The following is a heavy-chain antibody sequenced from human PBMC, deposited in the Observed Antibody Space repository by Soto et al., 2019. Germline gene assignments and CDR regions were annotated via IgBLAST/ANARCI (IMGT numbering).Heavy chain of an antibody. D-gene: IGHD5-18*01. J-gene: IGHJ3*02. CDR1: GFTFSDHW. CDR2: INSDGSVT. V-gene: IGHV3-74*03. Sequence: EAQLVESGGGLVQPGGSLRLSCVASGFTFSDHWMQWVRQVPGERPAWVSRINSDGSVTADADSVRGRVTISRDNAKNTLYLQMNSLGVDDTVMYDCVRQYRAYDIWGQGTMVTVSS. CDR3: VRQYRAYDI.